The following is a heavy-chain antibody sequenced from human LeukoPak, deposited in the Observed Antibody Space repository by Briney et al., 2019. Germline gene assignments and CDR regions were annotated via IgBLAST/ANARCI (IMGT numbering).Heavy chain of an antibody. CDR3: ARDGDIVVVPAAMGAFDI. D-gene: IGHD2-2*01. CDR1: GYTFTGYY. V-gene: IGHV1-2*02. J-gene: IGHJ3*02. Sequence: ASVKVSCKASGYTFTGYYMHWVRQAPGQGLEWMGWINPNSGGTNYAQKFQGRVTMTRDTSISTAYMELSRLRSDDTAVYYCARDGDIVVVPAAMGAFDIWGQGTMVTVSS. CDR2: INPNSGGT.